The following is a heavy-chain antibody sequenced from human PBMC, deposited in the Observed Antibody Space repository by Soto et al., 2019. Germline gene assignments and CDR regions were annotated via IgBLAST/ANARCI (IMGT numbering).Heavy chain of an antibody. CDR1: GYILTSYG. Sequence: QAHLVQSGPEVKKAGASVKVSCKGSGYILTSYGIAWVRQAPGQGLEWMGWISAHNGKTEYAQKFQGRVTVTRDTSTSTAYLELRSLRSDDTALYYCARGTYGDYWGQGALVTVSS. CDR2: ISAHNGKT. V-gene: IGHV1-18*01. CDR3: ARGTYGDY. J-gene: IGHJ4*02. D-gene: IGHD4-17*01.